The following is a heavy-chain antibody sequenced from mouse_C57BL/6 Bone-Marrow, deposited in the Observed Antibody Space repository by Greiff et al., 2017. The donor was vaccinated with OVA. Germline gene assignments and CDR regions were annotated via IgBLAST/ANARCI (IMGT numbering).Heavy chain of an antibody. CDR3: ARPDGDY. CDR1: EYAFPSYD. CDR2: INSDGGST. J-gene: IGHJ4*01. Sequence: EVKLVESGGGLVQPGESLKLSCESYEYAFPSYDMSWVRKTPEKRLELVAAINSDGGSTYYPDTMESRFTISSDNTKKTLYLQMSSLRSEDTDLYYCARPDGDYWGQGTSVTVSS. D-gene: IGHD2-3*01. V-gene: IGHV5-2*01.